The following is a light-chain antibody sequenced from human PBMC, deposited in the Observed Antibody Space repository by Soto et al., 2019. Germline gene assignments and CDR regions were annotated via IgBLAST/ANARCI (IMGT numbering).Light chain of an antibody. CDR3: GAWDDSLNVYV. CDR2: DNN. J-gene: IGLJ1*01. Sequence: QSVLTQPPSVSAAPGQKVTISCSGSSSNIGNNYVSWYQQLPGTAPKLLIYDNNKRPSGIPDRFSGSKSGTSATLGITGLQTGDEADYYCGAWDDSLNVYVFGSGTKLTVL. V-gene: IGLV1-51*01. CDR1: SSNIGNNY.